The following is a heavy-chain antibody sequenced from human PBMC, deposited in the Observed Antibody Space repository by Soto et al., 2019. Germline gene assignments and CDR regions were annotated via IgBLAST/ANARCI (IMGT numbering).Heavy chain of an antibody. J-gene: IGHJ4*02. V-gene: IGHV3-7*03. CDR2: INKDGSQK. D-gene: IGHD7-27*01. CDR1: GFTLSNYW. Sequence: GGSLRLSCAASGFTLSNYWITWVRQAPGKGLEWVANINKDGSQKNYVDSVKGRFTIARDNGQNSLSLQINSLRVEDTAVYYCVRELGLAYWGQGALVTVS. CDR3: VRELGLAY.